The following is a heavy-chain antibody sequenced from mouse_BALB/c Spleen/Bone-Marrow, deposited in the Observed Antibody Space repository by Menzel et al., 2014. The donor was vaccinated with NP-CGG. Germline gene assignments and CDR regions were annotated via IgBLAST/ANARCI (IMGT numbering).Heavy chain of an antibody. Sequence: EVHLVESGGGLVQPGGSLKLSCAASGFDFXRYWMTWVRQAPGKGLEWIGEINPDSRTINYTPSLKDKFIISRDNAKNTLYLQMSKVRSEDTALYYCARPGYYGYQNVWGAGTTVTVSS. CDR1: GFDFXRYW. D-gene: IGHD1-2*01. V-gene: IGHV4-1*02. J-gene: IGHJ1*01. CDR2: INPDSRTI. CDR3: ARPGYYGYQNV.